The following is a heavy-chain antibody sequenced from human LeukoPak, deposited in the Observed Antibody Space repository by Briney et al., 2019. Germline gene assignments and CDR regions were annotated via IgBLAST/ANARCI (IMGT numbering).Heavy chain of an antibody. CDR3: AKDTFDYLRYYFDY. D-gene: IGHD3-9*01. Sequence: GGSLRLSCAASGFTFSSYAMNWVRQAPGRGLEWGSTISGTTGSTYYADSVKGRFTISRNNSKNTLYLQMNILRADDTAVYYCAKDTFDYLRYYFDYWGQGTLVTVSS. J-gene: IGHJ4*02. CDR2: ISGTTGST. CDR1: GFTFSSYA. V-gene: IGHV3-23*01.